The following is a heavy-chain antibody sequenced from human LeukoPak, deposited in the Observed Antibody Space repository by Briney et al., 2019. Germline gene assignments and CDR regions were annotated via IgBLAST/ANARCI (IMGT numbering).Heavy chain of an antibody. CDR2: ISSSSSYI. CDR1: GFTFSSYS. V-gene: IGHV3-21*01. Sequence: GGSLRLSCAASGFTFSSYSMNWVRQAPGKGLEWVSSISSSSSYIYYADSVKGRFTISRDNAKNSMYLQMNRLRAEDTAVYYCARDRFGGSYYFDYWGQGTLVTVSS. D-gene: IGHD3-10*01. J-gene: IGHJ4*02. CDR3: ARDRFGGSYYFDY.